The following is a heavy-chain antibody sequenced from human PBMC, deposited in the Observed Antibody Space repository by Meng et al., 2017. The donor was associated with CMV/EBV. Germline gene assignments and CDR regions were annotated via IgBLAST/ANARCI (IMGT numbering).Heavy chain of an antibody. CDR2: IKQDGSEK. J-gene: IGHJ4*02. V-gene: IGHV3-7*01. D-gene: IGHD6-19*01. Sequence: GESLKISCAASGFTFSSYWMSWVRQAPGKGLEWLANIKQDGSEKYYVDSVKGRFTISRDNAKNSLYLQMNSLRAEDTAVYYCARDPEQWLDDFDYWGQGTLVTVSS. CDR1: GFTFSSYW. CDR3: ARDPEQWLDDFDY.